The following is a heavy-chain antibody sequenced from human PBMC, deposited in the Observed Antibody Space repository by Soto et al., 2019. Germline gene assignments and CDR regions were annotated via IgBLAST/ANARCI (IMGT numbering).Heavy chain of an antibody. CDR3: ARDSADYDFWSGYPPLDY. D-gene: IGHD3-3*01. CDR1: GFTFSSYG. J-gene: IGHJ4*02. V-gene: IGHV3-33*01. Sequence: QVQLVESGGGVVQPGRSLRLSCAASGFTFSSYGMHWVRQAPGKGLEWVAVIWYDGSNKYYADSVKGRFTISRDNSTNTLYLQMNSLRAEDTAVYYCARDSADYDFWSGYPPLDYWGQGTLVTVSS. CDR2: IWYDGSNK.